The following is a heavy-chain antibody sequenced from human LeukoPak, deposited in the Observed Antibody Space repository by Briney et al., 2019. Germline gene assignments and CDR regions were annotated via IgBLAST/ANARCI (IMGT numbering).Heavy chain of an antibody. D-gene: IGHD3-9*01. Sequence: SGGSLRLSCAASGFTFSNSAMSWVRQAPGKGLEWVSTLSGSGITTYYADSVKGRFTISRDNSKNTVSLQMNSLRAEDTAVYYCAKRGEYSVLTGYSTFEYWGQGTLVTVSS. CDR3: AKRGEYSVLTGYSTFEY. V-gene: IGHV3-23*01. J-gene: IGHJ4*02. CDR1: GFTFSNSA. CDR2: LSGSGITT.